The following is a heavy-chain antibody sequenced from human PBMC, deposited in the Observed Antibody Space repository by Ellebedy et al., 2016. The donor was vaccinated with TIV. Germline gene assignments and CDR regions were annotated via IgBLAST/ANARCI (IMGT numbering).Heavy chain of an antibody. CDR2: IKSKFDGGTT. J-gene: IGHJ4*02. CDR3: TWDDYNPWPYYFDY. CDR1: GFTFTNAW. Sequence: PGGSLRLSCAASGFTFTNAWMNWVRQAPGKGLEWVGRIKSKFDGGTTDYAAPVKGRFTISRDDSKSTLFLQMNSLKTEDTAMYYCTWDDYNPWPYYFDYWGQGTLVTVSS. V-gene: IGHV3-15*01. D-gene: IGHD5-24*01.